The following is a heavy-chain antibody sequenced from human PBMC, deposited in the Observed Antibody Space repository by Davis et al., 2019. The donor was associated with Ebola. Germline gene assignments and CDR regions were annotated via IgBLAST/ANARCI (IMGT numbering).Heavy chain of an antibody. CDR2: ISYSGST. J-gene: IGHJ4*02. D-gene: IGHD6-19*01. CDR1: GGSISSYY. V-gene: IGHV4-59*12. CDR3: ARDMAGKVDY. Sequence: PSETLSLTCTVSGGSISSYYWSWIRQPPGKGLESIGYISYSGSTNYNPSLKSRVTISVDTSKNQFSLKLSSVTAADTAVYYCARDMAGKVDYWGQGTLVTVSS.